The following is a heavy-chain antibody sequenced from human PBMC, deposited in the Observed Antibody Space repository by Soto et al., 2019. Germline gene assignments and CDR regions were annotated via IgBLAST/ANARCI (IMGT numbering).Heavy chain of an antibody. CDR3: ARDASTESSGWFYFNN. J-gene: IGHJ4*02. Sequence: QVQLVDSGGGLVKPGGSLRLSCAASGFTFSDYYMSRIRQAPGRGLEWVSYISPSGTTIYYADSVKGRFTISRDNAKNSLYLLMNSLRAEDTAVYYCARDASTESSGWFYFNNWGQGTLVTVSS. V-gene: IGHV3-11*01. CDR2: ISPSGTTI. D-gene: IGHD6-19*01. CDR1: GFTFSDYY.